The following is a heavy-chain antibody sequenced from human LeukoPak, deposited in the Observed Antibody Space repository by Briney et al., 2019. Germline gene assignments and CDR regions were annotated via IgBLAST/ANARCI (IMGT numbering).Heavy chain of an antibody. D-gene: IGHD1-14*01. CDR3: AKDRHPARTDGYYFDY. Sequence: GTSLRLSCAASAFTFRTYGMHWVRQAPGKGLEWVAVISYDAYNKNYAESVKGRFTISRDNSKNTLYLQMNNLRAEDTAVYYCAKDRHPARTDGYYFDYWGQGTLVTVSS. CDR1: AFTFRTYG. CDR2: ISYDAYNK. V-gene: IGHV3-30*18. J-gene: IGHJ4*02.